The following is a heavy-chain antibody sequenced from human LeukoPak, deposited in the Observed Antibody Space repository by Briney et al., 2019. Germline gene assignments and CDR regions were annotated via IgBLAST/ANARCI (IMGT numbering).Heavy chain of an antibody. D-gene: IGHD3-10*01. V-gene: IGHV1-2*02. Sequence: ASVKVSCKASGYTFTGYYMHWARHAPGQGLEWMGWINPNSGGTNYAQKFQGRVPMTRATSISTAYMELSRLRSDDTAVYYCARGMVRGVISLLGYWGQGTLVTVSS. J-gene: IGHJ4*02. CDR1: GYTFTGYY. CDR2: INPNSGGT. CDR3: ARGMVRGVISLLGY.